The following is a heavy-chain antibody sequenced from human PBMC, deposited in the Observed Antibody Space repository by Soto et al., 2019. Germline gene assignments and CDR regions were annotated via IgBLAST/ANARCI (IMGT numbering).Heavy chain of an antibody. D-gene: IGHD6-13*01. J-gene: IGHJ6*02. CDR2: IIPIFGTA. CDR3: ASVVAAAGKGASAHDYYYYYGMDV. Sequence: QVQLVQSGAEVKKPGSSVKVSCKASGGTFSSYAISWVRQAPGQGLEWMGGIIPIFGTANYAQKFQGRVTITADESTSTAYMELSSLRSEDTAVYYCASVVAAAGKGASAHDYYYYYGMDVWGQGTTVTVSS. V-gene: IGHV1-69*01. CDR1: GGTFSSYA.